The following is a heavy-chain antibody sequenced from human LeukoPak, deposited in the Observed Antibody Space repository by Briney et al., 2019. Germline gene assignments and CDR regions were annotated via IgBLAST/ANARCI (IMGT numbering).Heavy chain of an antibody. D-gene: IGHD3-3*01. CDR2: ISSSGSTL. CDR1: GFTITTNY. CDR3: ARSEKNYDFWTGEDY. J-gene: IGHJ4*02. Sequence: GGSLRLSCAASGFTITTNYMTWIRQPPGKGLEWISYISSSGSTLDYTDSVKGRFTISRDNANNSVSLQMNSLRAEDTAVYYCARSEKNYDFWTGEDYWGQGTLVTVSS. V-gene: IGHV3-11*04.